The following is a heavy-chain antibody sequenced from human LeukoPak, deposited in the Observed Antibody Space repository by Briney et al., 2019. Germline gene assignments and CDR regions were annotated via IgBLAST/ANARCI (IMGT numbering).Heavy chain of an antibody. CDR1: GFTFSSYA. Sequence: GGSLRLSCAASGFTFSSYAMSWVRQAPGQGLEWVPTISVSGSSTYYAVSVRGRFTVSRDNSKNTLYLQMSSLRVDDTAVYYCAKDVAGYGRPFDSWGQGTLVTVSS. J-gene: IGHJ4*02. CDR2: ISVSGSST. V-gene: IGHV3-23*01. CDR3: AKDVAGYGRPFDS. D-gene: IGHD4-17*01.